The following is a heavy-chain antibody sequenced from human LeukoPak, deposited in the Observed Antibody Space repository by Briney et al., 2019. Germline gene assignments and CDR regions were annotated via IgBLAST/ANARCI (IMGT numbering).Heavy chain of an antibody. Sequence: PGGSLRLSCAVSGFTVSSNFMSWVRQAPGKGLEWVAYISSSSSTIYYTDSVKGRFTVSRDNAKNSLYLQMNSLRAEDTAVYFCARDLGYPYEPYFDYWGQGTMVTVSS. J-gene: IGHJ4*02. CDR1: GFTVSSNF. D-gene: IGHD6-25*01. V-gene: IGHV3-48*01. CDR3: ARDLGYPYEPYFDY. CDR2: ISSSSSTI.